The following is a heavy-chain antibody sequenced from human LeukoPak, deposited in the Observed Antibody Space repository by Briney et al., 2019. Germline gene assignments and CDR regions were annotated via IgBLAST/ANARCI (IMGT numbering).Heavy chain of an antibody. J-gene: IGHJ3*02. CDR1: GFTFSSYT. CDR3: AKLCDRVGAGLHAFDI. CDR2: ISWDGGST. Sequence: PGGSLRLSCAASGFTFSSYTMHWVRQAPGKGLEWVSLISWDGGSTYYADSVKGRFTISRDNSKNSLYLQMNSLRTEDTALYYCAKLCDRVGAGLHAFDIWGQGTMVTVSS. D-gene: IGHD1-26*01. V-gene: IGHV3-43*01.